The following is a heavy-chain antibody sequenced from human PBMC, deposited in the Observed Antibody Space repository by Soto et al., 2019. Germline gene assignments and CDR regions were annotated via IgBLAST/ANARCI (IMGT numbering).Heavy chain of an antibody. CDR3: ASLPPVKTRYYYYGMDV. V-gene: IGHV4-30-2*01. D-gene: IGHD4-17*01. Sequence: SETLSLTCAVSGGSISGGGYSWSWIRQPPGKGLEWIGYIYHSGSTYYNPSLKSRVTISVDRSKNQFSLKLSSVTAADTAVYYCASLPPVKTRYYYYGMDVWGQGTTVTVSS. CDR1: GGSISGGGYS. J-gene: IGHJ6*02. CDR2: IYHSGST.